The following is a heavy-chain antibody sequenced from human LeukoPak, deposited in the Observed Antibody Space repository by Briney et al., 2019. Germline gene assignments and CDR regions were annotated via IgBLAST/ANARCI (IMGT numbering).Heavy chain of an antibody. CDR1: GFTFSSYG. CDR2: IWYGGSNK. J-gene: IGHJ3*02. Sequence: GSLRLSCAASGFTFSSYGMHWVRQAPGKGLEWVAVIWYGGSNKYYADSVKGRFTISRDNSKNTLYLQMNSLRAEDTAVYYCAETDHRGHYYDSSGYSGFAFDIWGQGTMVTVSS. D-gene: IGHD3-22*01. V-gene: IGHV3-33*08. CDR3: AETDHRGHYYDSSGYSGFAFDI.